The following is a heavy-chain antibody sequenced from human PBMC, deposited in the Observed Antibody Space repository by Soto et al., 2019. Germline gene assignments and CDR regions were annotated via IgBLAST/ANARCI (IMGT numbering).Heavy chain of an antibody. CDR2: MSYDGART. J-gene: IGHJ5*02. Sequence: QVQLVESGGGVVQPGGSLSLSCEPSGFTFTSFTMHWVRQAPGKGLEWIAVMSYDGARTDYADAVKGRFTISRDTSKNTLYLQMSNLRPDDTAMYYCARDRPYGDPNWFDPWGQGTLVTVSS. D-gene: IGHD4-17*01. CDR3: ARDRPYGDPNWFDP. V-gene: IGHV3-30-3*01. CDR1: GFTFTSFT.